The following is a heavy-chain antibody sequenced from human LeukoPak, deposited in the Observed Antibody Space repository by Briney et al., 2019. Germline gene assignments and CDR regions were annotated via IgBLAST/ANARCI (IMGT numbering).Heavy chain of an antibody. V-gene: IGHV1-69*04. Sequence: ASVKVSCKASGGTFSSYAISWVRQAPGQGLEWMGKIIPILDITDYAQNFQGRVTITADKSTSTAHMELSSLRSEDTAVYYCARDKGFGELRMDVWGQGTLVTVSS. J-gene: IGHJ4*02. CDR2: IIPILDIT. D-gene: IGHD3-10*01. CDR1: GGTFSSYA. CDR3: ARDKGFGELRMDV.